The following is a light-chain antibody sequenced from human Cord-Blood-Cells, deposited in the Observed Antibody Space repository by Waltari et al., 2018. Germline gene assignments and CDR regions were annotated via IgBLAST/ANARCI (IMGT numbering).Light chain of an antibody. Sequence: QSALTQPPSASGSPGQSVTISCTGTSSDVGGYNYVSWYQKHPGKAPKLMIYAVSKRPSGVPHRFSGSKSGNTASLHVSGLQAEDEADYYCSSYAGSNNWVFGGGTKLTVL. CDR1: SSDVGGYNY. CDR2: AVS. V-gene: IGLV2-8*01. J-gene: IGLJ3*02. CDR3: SSYAGSNNWV.